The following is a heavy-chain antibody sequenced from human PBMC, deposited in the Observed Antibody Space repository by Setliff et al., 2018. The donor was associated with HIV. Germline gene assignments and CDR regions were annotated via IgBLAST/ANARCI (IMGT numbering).Heavy chain of an antibody. CDR2: MHHSGST. CDR1: GDSITSNCYY. Sequence: SETLSLTCTVSGDSITSNCYYWGWIRQSPGKGLEWIGTMHHSGSTYYNPSLKSRVAIFIDTSKNQFSLTVASVTAADTALYFCARATESSYDLLTAFWFLDSWGQGTPVTVSS. J-gene: IGHJ4*02. CDR3: ARATESSYDLLTAFWFLDS. D-gene: IGHD3-9*01. V-gene: IGHV4-39*07.